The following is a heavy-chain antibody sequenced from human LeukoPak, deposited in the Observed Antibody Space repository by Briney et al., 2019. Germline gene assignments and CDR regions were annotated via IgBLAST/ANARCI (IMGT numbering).Heavy chain of an antibody. Sequence: PSQTLSLTCTVSGGSISSGGYYWSWIRQHPGKGLEWIGYIYYSGSTYYNPSLKSRVTISVDTSKNQFSLKLSSVTAADTAVYYCARRGEWLLYDNTGTNAFDIWGQGTLVTVSS. D-gene: IGHD3-3*01. J-gene: IGHJ3*02. CDR2: IYYSGST. V-gene: IGHV4-31*03. CDR1: GGSISSGGYY. CDR3: ARRGEWLLYDNTGTNAFDI.